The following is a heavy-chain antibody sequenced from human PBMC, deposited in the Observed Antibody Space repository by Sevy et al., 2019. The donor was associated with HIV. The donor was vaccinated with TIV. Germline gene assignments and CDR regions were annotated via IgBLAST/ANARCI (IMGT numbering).Heavy chain of an antibody. CDR1: GFTFTLYA. CDR2: ISYSGTNK. CDR3: AGVAVEYCTDDCYHRFDY. J-gene: IGHJ4*02. Sequence: GGSLRLSCAASGFTFTLYAIHWVRQAPGKGLEWVALISYSGTNKYYADSVKGRFTISRDDSRNTAYLKVNNLRTDDMAVYYCAGVAVEYCTDDCYHRFDYWGQGTQVTVSS. V-gene: IGHV3-30-3*01. D-gene: IGHD2-21*02.